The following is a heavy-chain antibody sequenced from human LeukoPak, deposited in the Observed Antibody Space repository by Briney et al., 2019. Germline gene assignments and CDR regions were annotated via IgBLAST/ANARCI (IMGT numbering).Heavy chain of an antibody. D-gene: IGHD3-3*01. CDR1: GGSISSGDYY. J-gene: IGHJ5*02. CDR3: ARVNRPKYYDFWSGNGGWFDP. Sequence: PSETLSLTCTVSGGSISSGDYYWSWIRQPPGKGLEWIGYIYYSGSTHYIPSLKSRVTISVDTSKNQFSLKLSSVTAADTAVYYCARVNRPKYYDFWSGNGGWFDPWGQGTLVTVSS. CDR2: IYYSGST. V-gene: IGHV4-30-4*08.